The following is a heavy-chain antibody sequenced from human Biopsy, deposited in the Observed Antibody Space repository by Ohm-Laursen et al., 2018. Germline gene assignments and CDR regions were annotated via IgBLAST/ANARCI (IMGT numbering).Heavy chain of an antibody. CDR2: INCKTGAT. CDR1: SYTFTDYN. Sequence: ASVKVSCKPSSYTFTDYNIHWMRQAPGQGLEWLGYINCKTGATNYAQKFQGMVTMTRDTSISTAYLALGSLRSADTAIYYCARDPLNGHKHFDYWGQGSLVTVSS. D-gene: IGHD2-8*01. J-gene: IGHJ4*02. V-gene: IGHV1-2*02. CDR3: ARDPLNGHKHFDY.